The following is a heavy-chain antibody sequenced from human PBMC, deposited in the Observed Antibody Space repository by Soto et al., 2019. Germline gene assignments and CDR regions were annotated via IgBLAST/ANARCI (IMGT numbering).Heavy chain of an antibody. CDR2: INSISNYI. D-gene: IGHD4-17*01. CDR1: GFSFSSYT. V-gene: IGHV3-21*01. CDR3: ARAYGDYYYFDW. Sequence: GGSLRLSCAASGFSFSSYTMTWVRQVPGKGLDWVSSINSISNYIYYADSVKGRFTISRDNAKNSLYLQMNALRDDDTAVYYCARAYGDYYYFDWWGQGTLVTVS. J-gene: IGHJ4*02.